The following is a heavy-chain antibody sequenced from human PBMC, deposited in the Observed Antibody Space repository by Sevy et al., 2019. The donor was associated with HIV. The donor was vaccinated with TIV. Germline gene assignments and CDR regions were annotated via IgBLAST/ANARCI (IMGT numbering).Heavy chain of an antibody. CDR1: GGSISSYY. J-gene: IGHJ6*02. CDR3: ARGVVIRSYYYYGMDV. D-gene: IGHD3-22*01. V-gene: IGHV4-59*01. CDR2: IYYSGST. Sequence: SETLSLTCTVSGGSISSYYWSWIRQPPGKGLEWIGYIYYSGSTNYNPSLKSRVTISVDTSKNQFSLKLSSVTAADTAVYDCARGVVIRSYYYYGMDVWGQGTTVTVSS.